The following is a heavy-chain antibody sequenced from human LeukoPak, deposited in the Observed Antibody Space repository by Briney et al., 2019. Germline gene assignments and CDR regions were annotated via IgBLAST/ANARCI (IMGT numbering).Heavy chain of an antibody. CDR1: GGSFSGYY. CDR2: INHSGST. Sequence: RASETLSLTCAVYGGSFSGYYWSWIRQPPGKGLEWIGEINHSGSTNYNPSLKSRVTISVDTSKNQFSLKLSSVTAADTAVYYCARHGTVAPDYWGQGTLVTVSS. V-gene: IGHV4-34*01. D-gene: IGHD1-1*01. CDR3: ARHGTVAPDY. J-gene: IGHJ4*02.